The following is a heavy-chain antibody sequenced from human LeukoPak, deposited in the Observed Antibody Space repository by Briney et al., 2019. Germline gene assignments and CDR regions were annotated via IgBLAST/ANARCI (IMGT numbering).Heavy chain of an antibody. J-gene: IGHJ4*02. Sequence: ASVKVSCKASGGTFSSYAISWVRQAPGQGLEWMGRIIPILGIANYAQKFQGRVTITADKSTSTAYMELSSLRSEDTAVYYCARWGDCSSTSCYPDYWGQGTLVTVSS. D-gene: IGHD2-2*01. CDR1: GGTFSSYA. CDR3: ARWGDCSSTSCYPDY. CDR2: IIPILGIA. V-gene: IGHV1-69*04.